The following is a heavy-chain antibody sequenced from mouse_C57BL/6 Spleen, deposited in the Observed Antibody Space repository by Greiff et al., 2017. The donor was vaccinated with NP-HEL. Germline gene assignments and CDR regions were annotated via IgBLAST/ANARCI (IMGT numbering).Heavy chain of an antibody. CDR3: ARDSQDY. J-gene: IGHJ2*01. D-gene: IGHD3-2*02. CDR2: ISDGGSYT. CDR1: GFTFSSYA. Sequence: EVKLMESGGGLVKPGGSLKLSCAASGFTFSSYAMSWVRQTPEKRLEWVATISDGGSYTYYPDNVKGRFTISRDNAKNNLYLQMSHLKSEDTAMYYCARDSQDYWGQGTTLTVSS. V-gene: IGHV5-4*01.